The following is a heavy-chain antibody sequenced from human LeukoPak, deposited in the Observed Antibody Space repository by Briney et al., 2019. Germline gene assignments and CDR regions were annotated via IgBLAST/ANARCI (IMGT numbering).Heavy chain of an antibody. D-gene: IGHD3-10*01. J-gene: IGHJ4*02. CDR3: EKRAMVRGVIINRRNYFDY. V-gene: IGHV3-30*18. CDR1: GFTFSSYG. CDR2: ISYDGSNK. Sequence: GALRLSCAASGFTFSSYGMHWVRQAPGKGLEWVAVISYDGSNKYYADSVKGRFTISRDNSKNTLYLQMNSLRAEDTAVYYCEKRAMVRGVIINRRNYFDYWGQGTLVTVSS.